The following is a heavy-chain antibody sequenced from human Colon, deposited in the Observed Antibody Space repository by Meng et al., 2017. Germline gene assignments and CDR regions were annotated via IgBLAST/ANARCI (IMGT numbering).Heavy chain of an antibody. J-gene: IGHJ4*02. V-gene: IGHV4-59*01. CDR3: ARDNWGSLDY. D-gene: IGHD7-27*01. CDR2: GST. CDR1: GVSFSNCY. Sequence: QVQIQASVPRLVKHSANLSLTCTVSGVSFSNCYRSWIGQSPGKGLEWIRYGSTNHNPSLKSRVTISVDTSKNQFSLTLNSVTAADTAVYYCARDNWGSLDYWGQGTLVTVSS.